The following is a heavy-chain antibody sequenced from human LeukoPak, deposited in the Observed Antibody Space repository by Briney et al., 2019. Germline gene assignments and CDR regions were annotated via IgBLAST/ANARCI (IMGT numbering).Heavy chain of an antibody. CDR2: ISPYNGNT. CDR3: ARVYSSGWYVVQRGDFDY. D-gene: IGHD6-19*01. CDR1: GYTFTSYG. V-gene: IGHV1-18*01. Sequence: GASVKVSCKASGYTFTSYGISWVRQAPGQGLEWMGWISPYNGNTNYAQKVQGRVTMTTDTSTTTAYMELRSLRSDDTAVYYCARVYSSGWYVVQRGDFDYWGQGTLVTVSS. J-gene: IGHJ4*02.